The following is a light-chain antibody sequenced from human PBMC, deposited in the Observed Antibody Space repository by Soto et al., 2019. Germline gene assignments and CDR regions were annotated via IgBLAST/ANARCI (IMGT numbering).Light chain of an antibody. V-gene: IGKV3-20*01. CDR1: QTVLTNY. CDR3: QQYGSSPTT. Sequence: EIVLTQSQGTLSLWPRERVTVXRMTSQTVLTNYLTWYQQKPGQAPRRLIFGASIRATGIPDRFSGSGSGTDFTLTISRLEPEDFAVYYCQQYGSSPTTFGQGTKVDI. J-gene: IGKJ1*01. CDR2: GAS.